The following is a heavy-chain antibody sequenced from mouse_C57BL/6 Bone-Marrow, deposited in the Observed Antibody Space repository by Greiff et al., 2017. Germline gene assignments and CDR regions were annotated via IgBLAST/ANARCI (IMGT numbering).Heavy chain of an antibody. CDR2: IYPGDGDT. CDR1: GYAFSSSW. Sequence: VKLMESGPELVKPGASVKISCKASGYAFSSSWMNWVKQRPGKGLEWIGRIYPGDGDTNYNGKFKGKATLTADKSSSTAYMQLSSLTSEDSAVYFCARRIYYDYGSFAYWGQGTLVTVSA. D-gene: IGHD2-4*01. J-gene: IGHJ3*01. CDR3: ARRIYYDYGSFAY. V-gene: IGHV1-82*01.